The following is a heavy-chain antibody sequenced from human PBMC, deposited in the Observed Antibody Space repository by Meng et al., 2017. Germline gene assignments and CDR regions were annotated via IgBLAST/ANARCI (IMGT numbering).Heavy chain of an antibody. CDR1: AASIGSSNS. CDR2: IYQSAVT. CDR3: ATDVRSWD. V-gene: IGHV4-4*02. Sequence: QLPLQESGPVRAKPTRALPRACAGPAASIGSSNSWSSARQPPRKGLDWIGQIYQSAVTNYNPSLESRVTISVDKSKNQFSLKLSSLTAADTAVYYCATDVRSWDWGQGTLVTVSS. D-gene: IGHD7-27*01. J-gene: IGHJ4*02.